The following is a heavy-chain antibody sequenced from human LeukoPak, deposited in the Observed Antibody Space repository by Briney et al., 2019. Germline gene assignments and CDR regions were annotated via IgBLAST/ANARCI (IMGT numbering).Heavy chain of an antibody. D-gene: IGHD3-3*01. CDR1: GFALSNFA. CDR3: AKMEGQRLYDYCMDV. J-gene: IGHJ6*03. V-gene: IGHV3-23*01. Sequence: GGSLRLSRAASGFALSNFAMSWVRQAPGKGLEWVSAMSGSGYYTYYVESVKGRFTISRDNSKNTLYLHMNSLRADDTAVYYCAKMEGQRLYDYCMDVWGRGTTVTVSS. CDR2: MSGSGYYT.